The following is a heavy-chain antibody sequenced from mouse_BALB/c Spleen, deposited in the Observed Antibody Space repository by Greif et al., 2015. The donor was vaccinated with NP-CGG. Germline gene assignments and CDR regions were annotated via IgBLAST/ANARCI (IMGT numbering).Heavy chain of an antibody. V-gene: IGHV1S126*01. J-gene: IGHJ2*01. CDR3: ARSANWVDY. D-gene: IGHD4-1*01. CDR2: IDPSDSYT. CDR1: GYTFTSYW. Sequence: QVQLQQSGAELVKPGASVKISCKASGYTFTSYWMNWVKQRPGQGLEWIGEIDPSDSYTNNNQKFKDKATLTVDKSSSTAYMQLSSLTSEDSAVYYCARSANWVDYWGQGTTLTVSS.